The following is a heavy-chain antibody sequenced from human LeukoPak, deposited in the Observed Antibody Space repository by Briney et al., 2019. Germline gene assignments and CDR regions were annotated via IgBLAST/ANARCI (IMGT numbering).Heavy chain of an antibody. Sequence: GGSLRLSCAASGNYWMHWVRQVPGKGLEWVSAINGRGDSTFYADSVKGQFTISRDNSKSTVYLQMNSLRADDTAVYYCAKERQTGDYFTGDFWGQGTLVTVSS. CDR3: AKERQTGDYFTGDF. CDR1: GNYW. J-gene: IGHJ4*02. D-gene: IGHD4-17*01. V-gene: IGHV3-23*01. CDR2: INGRGDST.